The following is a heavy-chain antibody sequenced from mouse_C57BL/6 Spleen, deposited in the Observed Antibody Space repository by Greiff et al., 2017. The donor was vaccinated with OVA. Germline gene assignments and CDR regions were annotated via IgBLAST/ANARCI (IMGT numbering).Heavy chain of an antibody. CDR2: IYPGDGVT. CDR3: AGITTVVPSMDY. CDR1: GYAFSSSW. V-gene: IGHV1-82*01. Sequence: VQLQESGPELVKPGASVKISCKASGYAFSSSWMNWVKQRPGQGLEWIGRIYPGDGVTNYNGKFKGKATLTADKSSSTAYMQLSSLTSEDSAVYFCAGITTVVPSMDYWGQGTSVTVSS. J-gene: IGHJ4*01. D-gene: IGHD1-1*01.